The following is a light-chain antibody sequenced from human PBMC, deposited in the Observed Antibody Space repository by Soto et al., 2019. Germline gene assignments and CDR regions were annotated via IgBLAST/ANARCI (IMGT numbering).Light chain of an antibody. V-gene: IGKV3-11*01. J-gene: IGKJ5*01. CDR1: QFLSSY. Sequence: EVVLTQSPSTLSLAHGERATLSCRASQFLSSYFTWYQQQPRQPPRLLIYDTSNRDTGIPARFSGSRSGTDFTLTISSLEPEDFGVYFCHQRNKVGQGTRLAIK. CDR3: HQRNK. CDR2: DTS.